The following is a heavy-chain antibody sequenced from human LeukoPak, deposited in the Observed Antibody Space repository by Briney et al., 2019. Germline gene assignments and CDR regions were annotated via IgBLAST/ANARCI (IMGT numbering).Heavy chain of an antibody. CDR2: ISYDGSNK. CDR3: AKGSAGTTFYYYYGMDV. D-gene: IGHD1-7*01. J-gene: IGHJ6*02. V-gene: IGHV3-30*18. Sequence: GRSLRLSCAASGFTFSGYGMHWVRQAPGKGLEWVAVISYDGSNKYYADSAKGRFTISRDNSKNTLYLQMNSLRAEDTAVYYCAKGSAGTTFYYYYGMDVWGQGTTVTVSS. CDR1: GFTFSGYG.